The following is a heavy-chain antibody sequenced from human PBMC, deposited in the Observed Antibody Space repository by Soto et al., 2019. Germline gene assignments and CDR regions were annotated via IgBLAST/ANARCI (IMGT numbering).Heavy chain of an antibody. V-gene: IGHV3-33*01. J-gene: IGHJ3*02. CDR3: ARDGRRSSGWYSPRDAFDI. Sequence: GGSLRLSCAASGFTFSSYGMHWVRQAPGKGLEWVAVIWYDGSNKYYADSVKGRFTISRDNSKNTLYLQMNSLRAEDTAVYYCARDGRRSSGWYSPRDAFDIWGQGTMVTVSS. D-gene: IGHD6-19*01. CDR2: IWYDGSNK. CDR1: GFTFSSYG.